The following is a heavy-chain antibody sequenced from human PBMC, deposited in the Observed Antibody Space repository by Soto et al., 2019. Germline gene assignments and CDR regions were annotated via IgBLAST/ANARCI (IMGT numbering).Heavy chain of an antibody. J-gene: IGHJ6*02. CDR2: ISYDGSNK. CDR1: GFTFSSYG. CDR3: AKEGQQWLVLVWSYYYYGMDV. D-gene: IGHD6-19*01. V-gene: IGHV3-30*18. Sequence: GGSLRLSCAASGFTFSSYGMHWVRQAPGKGLEWVAVISYDGSNKYYADSVKGRFTISRDNSKNTLYLQMNSLRAEDTAVYYCAKEGQQWLVLVWSYYYYGMDVWGQGTTVTVS.